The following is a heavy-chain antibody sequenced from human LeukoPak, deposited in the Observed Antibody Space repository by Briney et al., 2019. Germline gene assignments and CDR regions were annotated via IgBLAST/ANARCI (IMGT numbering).Heavy chain of an antibody. CDR2: IKQDGSEK. D-gene: IGHD3-3*01. CDR3: AREDDFWSGSFQH. J-gene: IGHJ1*01. Sequence: PGGSLRLSCAASGFTFSSYAMSWVRQAPGKGLEWVANIKQDGSEKYYVDSVKGRFTISRDNAKNSLYLQMNSLRAEDTAVYYCAREDDFWSGSFQHWGQGTLVTVSS. CDR1: GFTFSSYA. V-gene: IGHV3-7*01.